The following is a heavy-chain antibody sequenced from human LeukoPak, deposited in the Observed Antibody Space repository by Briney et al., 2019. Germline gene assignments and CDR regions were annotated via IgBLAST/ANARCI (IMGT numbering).Heavy chain of an antibody. CDR3: ARNNWGIDD. CDR1: GFKFSNHW. J-gene: IGHJ4*02. D-gene: IGHD7-27*01. CDR2: INNDGSDT. V-gene: IGHV3-74*01. Sequence: GGSLRLSCAASGFKFSNHWMHWVRQSPGKGLVWVARINNDGSDTSHADSVEGRLTISRDNAENTLYLQTNSLRVEDTAMYFCARNNWGIDDWGQGTLVTVSS.